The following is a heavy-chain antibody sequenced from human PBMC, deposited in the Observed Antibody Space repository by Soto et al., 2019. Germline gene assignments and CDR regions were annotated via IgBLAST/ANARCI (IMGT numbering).Heavy chain of an antibody. CDR2: ISDSGST. CDR3: AKDKGGRYCSRTSCLYSFDY. J-gene: IGHJ4*02. CDR1: GFTFSTYA. Sequence: EVQLLESGGGLVQPGGSLRLSWTASGFTFSTYAMSWVRQAPGKGLEWVSTISDSGSTYYADSVKGRFTISRDNSKNTLYLEMNSLRAEDTAVYYCAKDKGGRYCSRTSCLYSFDYWGQGTLVTVSS. V-gene: IGHV3-23*01. D-gene: IGHD2-2*01.